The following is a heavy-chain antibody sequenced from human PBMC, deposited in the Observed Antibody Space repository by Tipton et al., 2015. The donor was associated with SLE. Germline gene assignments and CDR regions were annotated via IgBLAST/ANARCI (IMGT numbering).Heavy chain of an antibody. Sequence: TLSLTCAVSGSSFSRGYYWGWIRQPPGKGLEWNGSIYHSGSTYYTPSLKSRVTISVDTSKSQFSLKLNSVTAADTAVYFCASFGFNSVAAVYYFDYWGQGTLVTVSS. D-gene: IGHD6-19*01. CDR1: GSSFSRGYY. V-gene: IGHV4-38-2*01. CDR3: ASFGFNSVAAVYYFDY. CDR2: IYHSGST. J-gene: IGHJ4*02.